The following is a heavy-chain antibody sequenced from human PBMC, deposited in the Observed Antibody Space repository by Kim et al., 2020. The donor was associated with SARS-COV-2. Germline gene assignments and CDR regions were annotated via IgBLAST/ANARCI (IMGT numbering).Heavy chain of an antibody. CDR2: IYYSGST. Sequence: SETLSLTCTVSGGSISSSSYYWGWIRQPPGKGLEWIGSIYYSGSTYYNPSLKSRVTISVDTSKNQFSLKLSSVTAADTAVYYCARLTWAVSYAFDIWGQGTMVTVSS. D-gene: IGHD1-26*01. J-gene: IGHJ3*02. CDR3: ARLTWAVSYAFDI. V-gene: IGHV4-39*01. CDR1: GGSISSSSYY.